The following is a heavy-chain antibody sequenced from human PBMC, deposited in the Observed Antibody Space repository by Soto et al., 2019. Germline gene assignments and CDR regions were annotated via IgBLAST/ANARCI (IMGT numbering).Heavy chain of an antibody. D-gene: IGHD4-17*01. CDR1: GFSFIDYW. CDR2: IKQGGIER. Sequence: EVQLVESGGGLVQPGGSLRLSCAASGFSFIDYWMTWVRQAPGKGLEWVANIKQGGIERYYVDSVKGRFTISRDNAKNSLYLQMNSLRAEDTAVYYCARGLPHDYGDSGYFQHWGQGTLVTVSS. CDR3: ARGLPHDYGDSGYFQH. J-gene: IGHJ1*01. V-gene: IGHV3-7*01.